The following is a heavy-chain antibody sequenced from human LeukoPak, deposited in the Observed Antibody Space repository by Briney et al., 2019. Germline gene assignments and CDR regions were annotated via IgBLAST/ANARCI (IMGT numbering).Heavy chain of an antibody. CDR3: AKDYYDSSGYSVDY. CDR1: GFTFDDYA. V-gene: IGHV3-43*02. J-gene: IGHJ4*02. D-gene: IGHD3-22*01. Sequence: PEGSLRLSCAASGFTFDDYAMHWVRQAPGKGLEWVSLISGDGGSTYYADSVKGRFTISRDNSKNSLYLQMNSLRTEDTALYYCAKDYYDSSGYSVDYWGQGTLVTVSS. CDR2: ISGDGGST.